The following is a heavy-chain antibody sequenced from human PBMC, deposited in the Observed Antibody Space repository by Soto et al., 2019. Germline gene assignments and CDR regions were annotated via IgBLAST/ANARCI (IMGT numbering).Heavy chain of an antibody. CDR1: GFTFSNAW. D-gene: IGHD5-12*01. J-gene: IGHJ4*02. V-gene: IGHV3-15*07. CDR3: VSGYSGYDVAPLDY. Sequence: GGSLRLSCAASGFTFSNAWMNWVRQAPGKGLEWVGRIKSKTDGGTTDYAAPVKGRFTISRDDSKNTLYLQMNSLKTEDTAVYYCVSGYSGYDVAPLDYWGQGTLVTVSS. CDR2: IKSKTDGGTT.